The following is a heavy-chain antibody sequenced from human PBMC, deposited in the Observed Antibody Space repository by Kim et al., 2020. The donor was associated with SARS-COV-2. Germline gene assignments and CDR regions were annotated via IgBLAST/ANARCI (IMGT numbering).Heavy chain of an antibody. J-gene: IGHJ6*02. V-gene: IGHV4-4*06. D-gene: IGHD1-26*01. CDR3: SRTFGYVGATDHGMDV. Sequence: PSLMSRFTMSLDTSKNQFSLKLTSVTAADTAVYYCSRTFGYVGATDHGMDVWGQGTTVTVSS.